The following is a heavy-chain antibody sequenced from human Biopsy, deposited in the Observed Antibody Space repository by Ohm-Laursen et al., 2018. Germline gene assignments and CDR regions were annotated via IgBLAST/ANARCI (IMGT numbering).Heavy chain of an antibody. Sequence: VKISCKASGGTFTNHAVGWVRQAPGQGLEWVGSSIPLFNTANYADKFQGRVTLTADKSATTAYMELSSLRSEDTAIYYCARFPLGAYDDSGSYRAVEHWYFDLWGRGTLVTVSS. J-gene: IGHJ2*01. CDR3: ARFPLGAYDDSGSYRAVEHWYFDL. CDR2: SIPLFNTA. D-gene: IGHD3-22*01. CDR1: GGTFTNHA. V-gene: IGHV1-69*13.